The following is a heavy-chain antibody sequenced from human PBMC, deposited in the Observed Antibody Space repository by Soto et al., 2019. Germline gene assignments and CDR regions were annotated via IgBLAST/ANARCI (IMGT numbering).Heavy chain of an antibody. V-gene: IGHV2-5*02. CDR2: IYWDDDK. CDR3: THRPNYCPGGSCYAS. CDR1: GFSLRSSGLG. D-gene: IGHD2-15*01. Sequence: ESGPPRVNPTQTHTLTCAFYGFSLRSSGLGEIWMRQPIGKALEWLALIYWDDDKRYSPTLRSRLTITRDTSKNQVVLTMTNMDPVDTATYFCTHRPNYCPGGSCYASWGQGILVTSP. J-gene: IGHJ5*02.